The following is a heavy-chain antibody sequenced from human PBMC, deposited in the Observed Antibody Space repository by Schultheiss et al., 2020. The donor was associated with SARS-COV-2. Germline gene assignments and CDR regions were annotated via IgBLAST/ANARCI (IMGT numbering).Heavy chain of an antibody. D-gene: IGHD4-17*01. CDR2: IYHSGST. Sequence: SETLSLTCTVSGGSISSYYWSWIRQPPGKGLEWIGYIYHSGSTYYNPSLKSRVTISVDTSKNQFSLKLSSVTAADTAVYYCARDRDDYGNYYGMDVWGQGTTVTVSS. CDR1: GGSISSYY. V-gene: IGHV4-59*04. CDR3: ARDRDDYGNYYGMDV. J-gene: IGHJ6*02.